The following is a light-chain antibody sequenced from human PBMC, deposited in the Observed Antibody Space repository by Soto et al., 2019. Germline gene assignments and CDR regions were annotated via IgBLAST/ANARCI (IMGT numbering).Light chain of an antibody. J-gene: IGLJ2*01. CDR2: EGS. CDR3: CSYAGSNTGV. Sequence: QSALTQPASVSGSPGQSITISCTGTSSDVGSYNLVSWYQQHPGKAPKLMIYEGSKRPSGVSXXXSGSKSGNTASLTISGXXAEDEAXXYCCSYAGSNTGVFGGGTKLTVL. CDR1: SSDVGSYNL. V-gene: IGLV2-23*01.